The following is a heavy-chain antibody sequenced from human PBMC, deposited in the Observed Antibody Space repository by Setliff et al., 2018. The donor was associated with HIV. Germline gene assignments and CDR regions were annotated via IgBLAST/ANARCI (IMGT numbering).Heavy chain of an antibody. V-gene: IGHV3-7*03. CDR2: IKQDGSEK. CDR1: GFTFSSYW. CDR3: ARYALAVPGYHNAFDI. D-gene: IGHD6-19*01. J-gene: IGHJ3*02. Sequence: GGSLRLSCTASGFTFSSYWMNWVRQAPGKGLEWVANIKQDGSEKHYVDSVMGRLTISRDNAKGSLYLQMNSLRAEDTAIYYCARYALAVPGYHNAFDIWGQGTMVTVSS.